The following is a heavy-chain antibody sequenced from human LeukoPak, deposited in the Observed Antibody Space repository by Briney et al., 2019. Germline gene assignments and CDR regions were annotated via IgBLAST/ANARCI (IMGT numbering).Heavy chain of an antibody. V-gene: IGHV4-39*01. CDR3: ASFPITMVRDKSDYFDH. D-gene: IGHD3-10*01. Sequence: PSETLSLTCTVSGGSISSSSYYWGWIRQPPGKGLEWIGSIYYSGSTYYNPSLKSRVTISVDTSKNQFSLKLSSVTAADTAVYYCASFPITMVRDKSDYFDHWGQGTLVTVSS. CDR1: GGSISSSSYY. J-gene: IGHJ4*02. CDR2: IYYSGST.